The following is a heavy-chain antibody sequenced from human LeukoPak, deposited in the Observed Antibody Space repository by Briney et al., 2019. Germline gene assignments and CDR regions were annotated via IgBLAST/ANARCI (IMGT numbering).Heavy chain of an antibody. V-gene: IGHV3-9*01. D-gene: IGHD3-22*01. Sequence: GGSLRLSCAASGFTFDDYAMHWVRQAPGRGLEWVSGISWNSGSIGYADSVKGRFTISRDNAKKSLYLQMNSLRAEDTALYYCARGGTLDSSGHYDYYMDVWGKGTTVTVSS. J-gene: IGHJ6*03. CDR3: ARGGTLDSSGHYDYYMDV. CDR1: GFTFDDYA. CDR2: ISWNSGSI.